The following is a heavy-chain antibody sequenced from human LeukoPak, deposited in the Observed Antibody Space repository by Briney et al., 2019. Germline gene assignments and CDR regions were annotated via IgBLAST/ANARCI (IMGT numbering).Heavy chain of an antibody. J-gene: IGHJ3*02. CDR1: GFTFSSYA. CDR3: AKDRIAAAVHDAFDI. V-gene: IGHV3-23*01. D-gene: IGHD6-13*01. Sequence: PGGSLRLSCAASGFTFSSYAMSWVRQAPGKGLEWVSAISDCGGSTYYADSVKGRFTISRDNSKNTLYLQMNSLRAEDTAVYYCAKDRIAAAVHDAFDIWGQGTMVTVSS. CDR2: ISDCGGST.